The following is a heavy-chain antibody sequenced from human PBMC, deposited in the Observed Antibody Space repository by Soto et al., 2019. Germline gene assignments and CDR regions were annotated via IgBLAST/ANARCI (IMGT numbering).Heavy chain of an antibody. CDR1: GFTFSSYG. Sequence: GGSLRLSCAASGFTFSSYGMHWVHQAPGKGLEWVAVISYDGSNKYYADSVKGRFTISRDNSKNTLYLQMNSLRAEDTAVYYCAILVVAAGHDAFDIWGQGTMVTVSS. D-gene: IGHD2-15*01. CDR2: ISYDGSNK. CDR3: AILVVAAGHDAFDI. J-gene: IGHJ3*02. V-gene: IGHV3-30*03.